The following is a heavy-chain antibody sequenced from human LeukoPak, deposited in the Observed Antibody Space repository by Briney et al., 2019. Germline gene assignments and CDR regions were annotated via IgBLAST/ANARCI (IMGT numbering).Heavy chain of an antibody. Sequence: SETLSLTCTVSGGSISSYYWSWIRQPPGKGLEWIGYIYHSGSTYYNPSLKSRVTISVDRSKNQFSLKLSSVTAADTAVYYCAREYGDYGINFDYWGQGTLVTVSS. CDR1: GGSISSYY. CDR2: IYHSGST. CDR3: AREYGDYGINFDY. J-gene: IGHJ4*02. V-gene: IGHV4-59*12. D-gene: IGHD4-17*01.